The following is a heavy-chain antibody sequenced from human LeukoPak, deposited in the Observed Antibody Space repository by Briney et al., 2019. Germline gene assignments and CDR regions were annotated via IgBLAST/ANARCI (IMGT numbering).Heavy chain of an antibody. Sequence: ASVKVSCKASGYTFTNYYMHWVRQAPGQGLEWMGIINPGSGSTSYAQKFQGRVTMTRDTSTSTVYMELSSLRSEDTAVYYCARDLSYGNGPLDYWGQGTLVTVSS. CDR1: GYTFTNYY. CDR2: INPGSGST. CDR3: ARDLSYGNGPLDY. J-gene: IGHJ4*02. D-gene: IGHD3-16*01. V-gene: IGHV1-46*01.